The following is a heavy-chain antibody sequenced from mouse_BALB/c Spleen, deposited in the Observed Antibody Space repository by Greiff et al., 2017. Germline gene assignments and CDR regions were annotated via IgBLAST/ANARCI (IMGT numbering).Heavy chain of an antibody. D-gene: IGHD2-3*01. V-gene: IGHV3-6*02. CDR3: ARDRGGYYGY. CDR1: GYSITSGYY. J-gene: IGHJ2*01. CDR2: ISYDGSN. Sequence: EVKLVESGPGLVKPSQSLSLTCSVTGYSITSGYYWNLIRQFPGNKLEWMGYISYDGSNNYNPSLKNRISITRDTSKNQFFLKLNSVTTEDTATYYCARDRGGYYGYWGQGTTLTVSS.